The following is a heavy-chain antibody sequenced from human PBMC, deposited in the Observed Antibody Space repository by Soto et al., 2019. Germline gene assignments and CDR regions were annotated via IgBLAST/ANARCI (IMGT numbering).Heavy chain of an antibody. V-gene: IGHV5-51*01. CDR3: ARRGYYGSGSYYTLGSHFDY. CDR2: IYPGDSDT. D-gene: IGHD3-10*01. J-gene: IGHJ4*02. Sequence: GESLKISCKGSGYSFTSYWIGWVRQVHGKGLEWMEIIYPGDSDTRYSPSFQGQVTISADKSISTAYLQWSSLKASDTAMYYCARRGYYGSGSYYTLGSHFDYWGQGTLVTVSS. CDR1: GYSFTSYW.